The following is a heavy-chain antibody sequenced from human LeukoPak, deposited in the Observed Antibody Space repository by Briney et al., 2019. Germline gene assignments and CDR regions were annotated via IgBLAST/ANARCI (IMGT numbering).Heavy chain of an antibody. Sequence: SETLSLTCSVSGGSIASSSYCWGWTRPPPGNGLEWFGTICYSGSTFYNPSLKSRVTLSVDTSKNQFSLKLSSVTAADTAVYYCARTENYIPEDCFDPWGQGTLVTVSS. D-gene: IGHD5-24*01. V-gene: IGHV4-39*01. CDR2: ICYSGST. CDR1: GGSIASSSYC. CDR3: ARTENYIPEDCFDP. J-gene: IGHJ5*02.